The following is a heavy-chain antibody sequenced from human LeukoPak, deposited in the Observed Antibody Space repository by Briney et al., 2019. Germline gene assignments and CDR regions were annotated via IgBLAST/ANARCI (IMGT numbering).Heavy chain of an antibody. CDR2: IYSSENT. J-gene: IGHJ5*02. CDR1: GGSISRYY. CDR3: ARDQGSSSWYGWFDP. V-gene: IGHV4-59*01. D-gene: IGHD6-13*01. Sequence: SSETLSLTCTVSGGSISRYYWSWIRQPPGKGLEWIGYIYSSENTYYNPSLNSRVTISVDTSKNQFSLKLSSVTAADTAVYYCARDQGSSSWYGWFDPWGQGTLVTVSS.